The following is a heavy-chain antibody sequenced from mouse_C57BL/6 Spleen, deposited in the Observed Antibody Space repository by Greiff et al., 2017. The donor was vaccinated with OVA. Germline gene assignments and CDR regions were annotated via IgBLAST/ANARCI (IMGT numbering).Heavy chain of an antibody. J-gene: IGHJ2*01. V-gene: IGHV3-6*01. CDR3: ARGYYYGSSIDY. Sequence: EVQLQESGPGLVKPSQSLSLTCSVTGYSITSCSYWYWLRQRPENKLEWMGYISYDGSNNYNPSLKNRISITSDTSKNQFFLKLNSVTTEDTATYYCARGYYYGSSIDYWGQGTTLTVSS. D-gene: IGHD1-1*01. CDR1: GYSITSCSY. CDR2: ISYDGSN.